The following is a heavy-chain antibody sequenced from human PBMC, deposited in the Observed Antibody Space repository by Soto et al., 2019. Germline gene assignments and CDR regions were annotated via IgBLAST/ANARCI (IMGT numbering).Heavy chain of an antibody. CDR3: ARARVFGRGYFQH. J-gene: IGHJ1*01. CDR2: ISYDGSNK. CDR1: GFTFSSYA. V-gene: IGHV3-30-3*01. D-gene: IGHD2-21*01. Sequence: QVQLVESGGGVVQPGRSLRLSCAASGFTFSSYAMHWVRQAPGKGLEWVAVISYDGSNKYYADSVKGRFTISRDNSKNTLYLQMHSLRAEDTAVYYCARARVFGRGYFQHWGQGTLVTVSS.